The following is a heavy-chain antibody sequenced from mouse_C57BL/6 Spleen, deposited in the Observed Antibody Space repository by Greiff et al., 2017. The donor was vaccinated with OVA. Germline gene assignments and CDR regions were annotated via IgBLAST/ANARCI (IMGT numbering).Heavy chain of an antibody. J-gene: IGHJ1*03. CDR1: GYAFSSYW. V-gene: IGHV1-80*01. Sequence: VQRVESGAELVKPGASVKISCKASGYAFSSYWMNWVKQRPGKGLEWIGQIYPGDGDTNYNGKFKGKATLTADKSSSTAYMQLSSLTSEDSAVYFCARRGDYGSLYWYFDVWGTGTTVTVSS. CDR2: IYPGDGDT. D-gene: IGHD1-1*01. CDR3: ARRGDYGSLYWYFDV.